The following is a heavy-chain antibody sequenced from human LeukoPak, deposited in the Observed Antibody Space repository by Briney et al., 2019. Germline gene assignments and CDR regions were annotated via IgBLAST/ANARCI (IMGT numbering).Heavy chain of an antibody. D-gene: IGHD4-17*01. J-gene: IGHJ5*02. CDR2: ITGAHYAT. CDR3: TKHPTGDYIGAFDP. CDR1: GFSLSTFA. V-gene: IGHV3-23*01. Sequence: PGGSLTLYCPTSGFSLSTFAMPWFRQAPGKGLEWLTSITGAHYATYNTDSVKGRFTISRDNAKNKLYLQMNSLRADDTAIYYCTKHPTGDYIGAFDPWGQGTLVTVSS.